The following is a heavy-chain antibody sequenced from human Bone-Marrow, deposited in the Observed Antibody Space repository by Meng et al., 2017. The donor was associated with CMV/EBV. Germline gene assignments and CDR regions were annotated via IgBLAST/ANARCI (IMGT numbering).Heavy chain of an antibody. CDR2: TYHTGTT. D-gene: IGHD2-2*01. J-gene: IGHJ3*02. CDR1: GGSVSGRNW. V-gene: IGHV4-4*02. CDR3: ARDKGVVVPAAIGAFDI. Sequence: SETLSLTCAVSGGSVSGRNWWSWVRQSPGKGLEWIGETYHTGTTNYKPSLKSRVTISLDKSKNHLSLKLSSVTAADTAVYYCARDKGVVVPAAIGAFDIWGQGTMVTVSS.